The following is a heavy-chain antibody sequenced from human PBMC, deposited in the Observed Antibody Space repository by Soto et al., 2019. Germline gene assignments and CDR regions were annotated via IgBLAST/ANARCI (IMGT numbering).Heavy chain of an antibody. J-gene: IGHJ6*02. Sequence: QVQLQESGPGLVKPSETLSLSCTVSGGSISSYYWSWFRQSPGKRMEWIGYVHHSWGSSYNPSLQSRVAISLDSSKSQFSLKVTSVPATDTAVYYCGRQGFGALHGLVDVRGQGTTVTVSS. CDR2: VHHSWGS. CDR1: GGSISSYY. V-gene: IGHV4-59*08. D-gene: IGHD3-10*01. CDR3: GRQGFGALHGLVDV.